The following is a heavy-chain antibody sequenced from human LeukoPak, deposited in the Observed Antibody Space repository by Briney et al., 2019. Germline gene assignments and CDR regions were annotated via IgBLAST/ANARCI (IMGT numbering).Heavy chain of an antibody. V-gene: IGHV3-30*14. CDR1: GFTFSSYA. CDR2: ISYDGSNK. Sequence: PGGSLRLSCAASGFTFSSYAMHWVRQAPGKGLEWVAVISYDGSNKYYADSVKGRFTISRDNSKNTLYLQMNSLRAEDTAVYYCAITIAVAVVYWGQGTLVTVSS. J-gene: IGHJ4*02. D-gene: IGHD6-19*01. CDR3: AITIAVAVVY.